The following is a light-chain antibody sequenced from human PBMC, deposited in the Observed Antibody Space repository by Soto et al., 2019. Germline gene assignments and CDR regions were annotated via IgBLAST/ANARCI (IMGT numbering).Light chain of an antibody. CDR3: QQYNYWPLT. V-gene: IGKV3-15*01. CDR1: QSVNSD. J-gene: IGKJ4*01. CDR2: SAS. Sequence: ETVMTQSPATLSASPGESATLSCRASQSVNSDLALYQQIPGQAPRLLIYSASTGATGGPARFSGSGSGTEFTLTISSLQSEDFAIYYCQQYNYWPLTFGGGTKVEI.